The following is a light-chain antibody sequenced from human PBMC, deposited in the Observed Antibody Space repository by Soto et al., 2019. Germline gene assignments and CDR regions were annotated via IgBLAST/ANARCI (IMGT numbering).Light chain of an antibody. CDR2: DAS. V-gene: IGKV1-5*01. Sequence: DIQMTQSPSTLSASVGDRVTITCRASQSISSWLAWYQQKPGKAPKLLIYDASSLESGVPSRFSGSGSGTEFTLTISSLQPDDFATYYCQQYNSYSQRTFGQGTK. CDR3: QQYNSYSQRT. J-gene: IGKJ1*01. CDR1: QSISSW.